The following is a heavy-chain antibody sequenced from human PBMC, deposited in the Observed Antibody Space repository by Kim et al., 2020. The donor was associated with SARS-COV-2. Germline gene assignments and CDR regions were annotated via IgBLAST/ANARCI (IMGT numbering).Heavy chain of an antibody. D-gene: IGHD3-10*01. CDR3: AKDYYGSGSNYFDY. J-gene: IGHJ4*02. V-gene: IGHV3-23*01. Sequence: ADSVKGRFTISRDNSKNTLYLQMNSLRAEDTAVYYCAKDYYGSGSNYFDYWGQGTLVTVSS.